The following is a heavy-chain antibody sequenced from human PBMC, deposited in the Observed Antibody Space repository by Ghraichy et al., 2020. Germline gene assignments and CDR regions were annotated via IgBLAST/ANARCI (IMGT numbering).Heavy chain of an antibody. D-gene: IGHD6-19*01. J-gene: IGHJ4*02. CDR2: IWYDGSNK. CDR3: ASGAGTRVGFDY. Sequence: SCAASGFTFSSYGMHWVRQAPGKGLEWVAVIWYDGSNKYYADSVKGRFTISRDNSKNTLYLQMNSLRAEDTAVYYCASGAGTRVGFDYWGQGTLVTVSS. V-gene: IGHV3-33*01. CDR1: GFTFSSYG.